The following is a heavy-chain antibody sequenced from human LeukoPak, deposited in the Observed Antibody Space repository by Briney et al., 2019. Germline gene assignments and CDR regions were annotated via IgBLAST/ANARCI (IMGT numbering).Heavy chain of an antibody. CDR3: ARLGYSSSWLAVDY. Sequence: SETLSLTCTVSGGSISTYYWSWIRQPPGKGLEWIGYIYYTGSANYNPSLKSRVTISVDTSKNQLFLRLTSVTAADTAVYYCARLGYSSSWLAVDYWGQGTLVTVSS. D-gene: IGHD6-13*01. J-gene: IGHJ4*02. V-gene: IGHV4-59*08. CDR1: GGSISTYY. CDR2: IYYTGSA.